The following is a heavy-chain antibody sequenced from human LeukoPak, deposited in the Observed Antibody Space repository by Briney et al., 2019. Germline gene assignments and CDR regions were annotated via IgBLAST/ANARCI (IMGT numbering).Heavy chain of an antibody. J-gene: IGHJ6*02. D-gene: IGHD6-19*01. Sequence: ASVKVSCKASGYTFTGYYMHWVRQAPGQGLEWMGWINSNSGGTNYAQKFQGRATMTRDTSISTAYMELSRLRSNDTAVYYCATTPTQWLVPPSYYYGMDVWGQGTTVTVSS. CDR3: ATTPTQWLVPPSYYYGMDV. CDR2: INSNSGGT. CDR1: GYTFTGYY. V-gene: IGHV1-2*02.